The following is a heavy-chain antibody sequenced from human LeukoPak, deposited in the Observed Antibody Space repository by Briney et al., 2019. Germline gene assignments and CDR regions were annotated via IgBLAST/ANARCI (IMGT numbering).Heavy chain of an antibody. D-gene: IGHD3-9*01. Sequence: GGSLRLSCAASGFSFSSYWMTWVGQAPGKGLEWVANIKPDGSETYYVDSVKGRFTISRDNAKSALYLQMNSLSAEDSAVFYCATHFDWAFDHWGQGALVIVSS. J-gene: IGHJ4*02. CDR3: ATHFDWAFDH. CDR2: IKPDGSET. CDR1: GFSFSSYW. V-gene: IGHV3-7*01.